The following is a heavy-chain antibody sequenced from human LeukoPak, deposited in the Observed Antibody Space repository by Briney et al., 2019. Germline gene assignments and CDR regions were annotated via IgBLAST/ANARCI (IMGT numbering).Heavy chain of an antibody. D-gene: IGHD5-24*01. V-gene: IGHV4-39*07. CDR1: GGSLRDSNYY. CDR2: IYYTGTT. J-gene: IGHJ5*02. Sequence: SETLSLTCTVSGGSLRDSNYYWAWIRQPPGRTLEWIGSIYYTGTTFDNPSLQSRVTLSVDTSKNHFSLRLTSVTAADTAVYYCAREEIRSWFDPWGQGTLVTVSS. CDR3: AREEIRSWFDP.